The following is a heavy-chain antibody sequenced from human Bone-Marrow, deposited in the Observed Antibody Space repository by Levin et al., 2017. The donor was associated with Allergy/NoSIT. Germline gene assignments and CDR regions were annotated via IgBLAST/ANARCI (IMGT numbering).Heavy chain of an antibody. CDR2: ISGSGGST. D-gene: IGHD4-17*01. Sequence: GGSLRLSCAASGFTFSSYAMSWVRQAPGKGLEWVSAISGSGGSTYYADSVKGRFTISRDNSKNTLYLQMNSLRAEDTAVYYCARDLDYGDYVTAEYFQHWGQGTLVTVSS. CDR3: ARDLDYGDYVTAEYFQH. CDR1: GFTFSSYA. V-gene: IGHV3-23*01. J-gene: IGHJ1*01.